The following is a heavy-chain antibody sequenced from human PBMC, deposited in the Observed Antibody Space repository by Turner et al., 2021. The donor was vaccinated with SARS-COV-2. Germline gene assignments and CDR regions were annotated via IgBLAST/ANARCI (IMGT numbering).Heavy chain of an antibody. V-gene: IGHV3-15*01. CDR1: GGSFSGYY. CDR2: IKSETDGGTT. D-gene: IGHD2-21*02. CDR3: TTDSGDSFSYYYGMDV. Sequence: VQLQQWGAGLLKPSETLSLTCAVYGGSFSGYYWSWIRQPPGKGLEWVGRIKSETDGGTTDYAAPVKGRFTISRDDSKNTLYLQMNSLKTEDTAVYYCTTDSGDSFSYYYGMDVWGQGTTVTVSS. J-gene: IGHJ6*02.